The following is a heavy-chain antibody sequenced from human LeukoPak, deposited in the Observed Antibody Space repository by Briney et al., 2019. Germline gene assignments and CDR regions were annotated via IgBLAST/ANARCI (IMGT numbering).Heavy chain of an antibody. CDR3: ARTTSSWYVGTYYYFDY. D-gene: IGHD6-13*01. J-gene: IGHJ4*02. CDR2: IIPIFGTA. V-gene: IGHV1-69*13. Sequence: SVKVSCKASGGTFSSYAISWVRQAPGQGLEWMGGIIPIFGTANYAQKFQGRVTITADESTSTAYMELSGLRSEDTAVYYCARTTSSWYVGTYYYFDYWGQGTLVTVSS. CDR1: GGTFSSYA.